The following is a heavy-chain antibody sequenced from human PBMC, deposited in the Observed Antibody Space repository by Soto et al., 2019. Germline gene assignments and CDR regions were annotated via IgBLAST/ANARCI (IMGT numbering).Heavy chain of an antibody. D-gene: IGHD2-2*01. Sequence: QVQLQESGPGLVKPSETLSLTCTVSGGSVSSGSYYWSWIRQPPGKGLEWIGYIYYSGSTNYNPSLKSRVPISVDTSKNQFSLKLSSVTAADTAVYYCARGDIVLVPAAPRVGYYYYGMDVWGQGTTVTVSS. J-gene: IGHJ6*02. V-gene: IGHV4-61*01. CDR2: IYYSGST. CDR1: GGSVSSGSYY. CDR3: ARGDIVLVPAAPRVGYYYYGMDV.